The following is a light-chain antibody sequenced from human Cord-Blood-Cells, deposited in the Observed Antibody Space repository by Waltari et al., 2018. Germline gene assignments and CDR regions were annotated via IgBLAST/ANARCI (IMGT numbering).Light chain of an antibody. Sequence: SYELPQPPSVSVSPGQTARITRSGAALPNKYAYWYQQKPGQAPVLVIYKDSERPSGIPERFSGSSSGTTVTLTISGVQAEDEADYYCQSADSSGTWVFGGGTKLTVL. CDR2: KDS. V-gene: IGLV3-25*03. CDR1: ALPNKY. CDR3: QSADSSGTWV. J-gene: IGLJ3*02.